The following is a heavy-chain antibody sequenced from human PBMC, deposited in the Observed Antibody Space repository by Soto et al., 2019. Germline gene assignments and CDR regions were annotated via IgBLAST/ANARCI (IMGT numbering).Heavy chain of an antibody. CDR2: ISGSGGTI. J-gene: IGHJ6*02. V-gene: IGHV3-23*01. CDR3: AKDQVAARRYYYYGMDV. D-gene: IGHD6-6*01. Sequence: EVQLLESGGGLVQPGGSLRLSCAASGFTFSNYAMSWVRQAPGKGLEWVSGISGSGGTIYYADSVKVRFTISRDNSKNTLYLQMNSLRAEDTAIYFCAKDQVAARRYYYYGMDVWGQGTTVTVSS. CDR1: GFTFSNYA.